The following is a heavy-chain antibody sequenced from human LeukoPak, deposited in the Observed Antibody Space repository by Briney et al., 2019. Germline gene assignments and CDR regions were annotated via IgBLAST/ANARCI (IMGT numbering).Heavy chain of an antibody. CDR3: ASLSGSRNPWFDP. CDR1: GFTFSSYA. J-gene: IGHJ5*02. V-gene: IGHV4-34*01. CDR2: INHSGST. D-gene: IGHD1-26*01. Sequence: GSLRLSCASSGFTFSSYAMSWVRQAPGKGLEWIGEINHSGSTSYNPSLKSRVTISVDTSKNQFSLKLSSVTAADTAVYYCASLSGSRNPWFDPWGQGTLVTVSS.